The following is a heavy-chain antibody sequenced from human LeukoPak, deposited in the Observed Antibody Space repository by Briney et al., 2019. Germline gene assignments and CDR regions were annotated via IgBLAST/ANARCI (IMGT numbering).Heavy chain of an antibody. V-gene: IGHV3-48*03. CDR2: ISSGGGTT. Sequence: GGSLRLSRAASGFTFSSYETNWVRQAPGKGLEWISYISSGGGTTYYAGSLKGRFTISRDNAKNSLYLQMNSLRAEDTAVYYCSRDNDCSGGSCFDYWGQGTLVTVSS. J-gene: IGHJ4*02. CDR3: SRDNDCSGGSCFDY. CDR1: GFTFSSYE. D-gene: IGHD2-15*01.